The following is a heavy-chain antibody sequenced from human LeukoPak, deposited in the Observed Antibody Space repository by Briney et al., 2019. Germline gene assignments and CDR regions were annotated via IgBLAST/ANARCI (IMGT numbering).Heavy chain of an antibody. CDR3: ARPVFGVVIGDAFDI. CDR1: GYSFTSYW. CDR2: IYPGDFDT. V-gene: IGHV5-51*01. J-gene: IGHJ3*02. Sequence: GESLKISCKGSGYSFTSYWIGWVRQMPGKGLEWMGIIYPGDFDTRYSPSFQGQVTISADKSISTAYLQWSSLKASDTAMYYCARPVFGVVIGDAFDIWGQGTMVTVSS. D-gene: IGHD3-3*01.